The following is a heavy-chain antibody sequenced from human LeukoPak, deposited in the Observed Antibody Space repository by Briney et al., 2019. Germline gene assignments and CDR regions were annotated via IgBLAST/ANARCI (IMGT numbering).Heavy chain of an antibody. Sequence: SETLSLTCAVSGYSISSGYYWGWIRQPPGKGLEWVGNIYHSGSPYYNPSLKSRVTISVDTSKNQFSLKVSSVTVADTAVYYCARAQRSYDSSGYLRPYAFDIWGQGTMVTVSS. CDR2: IYHSGSP. J-gene: IGHJ3*02. CDR1: GYSISSGYY. CDR3: ARAQRSYDSSGYLRPYAFDI. V-gene: IGHV4-38-2*01. D-gene: IGHD3-22*01.